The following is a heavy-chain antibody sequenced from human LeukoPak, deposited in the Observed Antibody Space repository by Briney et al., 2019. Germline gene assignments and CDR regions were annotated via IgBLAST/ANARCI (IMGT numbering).Heavy chain of an antibody. J-gene: IGHJ4*02. V-gene: IGHV4-34*01. Sequence: SETLSLTCAVYGGSFSGYYWSWIRQPPGKGLEWIGEINHSGSTNYNPSLKSRVTMSVDTSKNQFSLKLSSVTAADTAVYCCARRPMVRGVFDYWGQGTLVTVSS. CDR3: ARRPMVRGVFDY. CDR1: GGSFSGYY. CDR2: INHSGST. D-gene: IGHD3-10*01.